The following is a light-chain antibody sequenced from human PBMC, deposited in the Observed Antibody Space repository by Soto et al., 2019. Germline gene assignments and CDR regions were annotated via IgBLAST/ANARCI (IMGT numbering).Light chain of an antibody. CDR3: SSFASSNTWV. V-gene: IGLV2-8*01. CDR1: SSDVGAYNY. J-gene: IGLJ3*02. Sequence: QSALTQPPSASGSPGQSVTISCTGTSSDVGAYNYVSWYQQHAGKAPKLVIYEVTKRPSGVPDRFSGSKSANTASLTVSGLRAEDEADCYCSSFASSNTWVFGGGTKLTVL. CDR2: EVT.